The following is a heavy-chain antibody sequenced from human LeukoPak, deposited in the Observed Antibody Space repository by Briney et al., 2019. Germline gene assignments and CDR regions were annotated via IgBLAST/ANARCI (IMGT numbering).Heavy chain of an antibody. CDR1: GVSISSSSYY. CDR2: IYYSGST. Sequence: SETLCLSCTVSGVSISSSSYYWGWIRQPPGKGLEWIGSIYYSGSTYYNPSLKSRVTISVDTSKNQFSLKLSSVTAADTAVYYCARHPRNYYGSGISDYWGQGTLVTVSS. V-gene: IGHV4-39*01. CDR3: ARHPRNYYGSGISDY. J-gene: IGHJ4*02. D-gene: IGHD3-10*01.